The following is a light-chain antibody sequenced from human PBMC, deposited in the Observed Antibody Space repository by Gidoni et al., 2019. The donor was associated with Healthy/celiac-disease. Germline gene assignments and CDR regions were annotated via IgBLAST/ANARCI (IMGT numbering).Light chain of an antibody. CDR3: QQSYSTPPT. V-gene: IGKV1-39*01. J-gene: IGKJ4*01. Sequence: DIQMTQHPSSLSASVGDRVTITCRASQSISSYLNWYQQKPGKAPNLLIYAASSLQSGVPSRFSGSGSGTDFTLTISSLQPEDFATYYCQQSYSTPPTFGGGTKVEIK. CDR2: AAS. CDR1: QSISSY.